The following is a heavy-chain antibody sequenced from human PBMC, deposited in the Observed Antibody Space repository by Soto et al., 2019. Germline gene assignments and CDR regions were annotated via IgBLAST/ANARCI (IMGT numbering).Heavy chain of an antibody. D-gene: IGHD1-7*01. CDR3: ARDPTGTTGYFDL. V-gene: IGHV3-72*01. CDR2: TRNKANSYTT. CDR1: GFTFSDHY. Sequence: GGSLRLSCAASGFTFSDHYMDWVRQAPGKGLEWVGRTRNKANSYTTEYAASVKGRFTISRDDSKNSLYLQMNSLKTEDTAVYYCARDPTGTTGYFDLWGRGTLVTVSS. J-gene: IGHJ2*01.